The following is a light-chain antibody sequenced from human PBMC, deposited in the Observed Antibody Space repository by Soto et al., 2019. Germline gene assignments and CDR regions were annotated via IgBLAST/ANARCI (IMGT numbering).Light chain of an antibody. V-gene: IGKV1-5*01. CDR1: QSIRYY. CDR3: HPHSSYPQT. CDR2: VAS. Sequence: DIQLTQSPPTLSASVGDRVTITCRASQSIRYYLAWYQQMPGKAPKLLIYVASSLQSGVPSRFSGSGSGTEFTLAISSLQPDDFAPYFRHPHSSYPQTFGQGTQGEIK. J-gene: IGKJ1*01.